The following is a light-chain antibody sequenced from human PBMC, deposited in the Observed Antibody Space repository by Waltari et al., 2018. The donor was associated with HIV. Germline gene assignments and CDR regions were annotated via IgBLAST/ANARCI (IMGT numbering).Light chain of an antibody. Sequence: DIQLTQSPASLSASVGDRLTITCRATQSISTSIAWFQQSPGKAPRLLLFAASSLETGVTSRFIGSGSGTFCTLTNTSLQPGDFATYYCQQYYSNTTWTFGQGTRVE. V-gene: IGKV1-NL1*01. CDR2: AAS. CDR3: QQYYSNTTWT. CDR1: QSISTS. J-gene: IGKJ1*01.